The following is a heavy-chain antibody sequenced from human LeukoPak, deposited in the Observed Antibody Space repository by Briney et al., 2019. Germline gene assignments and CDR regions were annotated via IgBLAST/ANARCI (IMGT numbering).Heavy chain of an antibody. CDR3: ARDGGNGSDY. Sequence: SETLSLTCTVSGGSISGYYWSWIRQPPGKGLEWIGYIYYSGSTNYNPSLKSRVTISVDTSKNQFSLKLSSVTAADTAVYYCARDGGNGSDYWGQGTLVTVSS. CDR1: GGSISGYY. J-gene: IGHJ4*02. V-gene: IGHV4-59*01. CDR2: IYYSGST. D-gene: IGHD4-23*01.